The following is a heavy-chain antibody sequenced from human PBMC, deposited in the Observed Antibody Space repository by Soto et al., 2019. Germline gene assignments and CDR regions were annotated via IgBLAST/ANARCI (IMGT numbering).Heavy chain of an antibody. V-gene: IGHV1-69*01. Sequence: QVQLVQSGAEVKKPGSSVKVSCKASGGTFSSYAISWVRQAPGQGLEWMGGIIPIFGTANYAQKFQGRVTITADESTSTAYMELSSLRSEDTAMYYCARDSLVVVVAADYYYYGMDVWGQGTTVTVSS. CDR2: IIPIFGTA. CDR1: GGTFSSYA. CDR3: ARDSLVVVVAADYYYYGMDV. D-gene: IGHD2-15*01. J-gene: IGHJ6*02.